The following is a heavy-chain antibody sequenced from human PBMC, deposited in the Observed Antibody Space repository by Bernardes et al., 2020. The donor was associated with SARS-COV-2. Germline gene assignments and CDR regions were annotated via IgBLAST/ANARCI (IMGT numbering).Heavy chain of an antibody. CDR2: IWHDGSNK. V-gene: IGHV3-33*01. J-gene: IGHJ6*02. D-gene: IGHD6-19*01. CDR3: ARTYSSGWYENYGMDV. Sequence: GGSLRLSCAASGFTFSSYGMHWVRQAPGKGLEWVAVIWHDGSNKYYADSVKGRFTISRDNSKNMLYLQMNSLRAEDTAVYYCARTYSSGWYENYGMDVWGQGTTVTVSS. CDR1: GFTFSSYG.